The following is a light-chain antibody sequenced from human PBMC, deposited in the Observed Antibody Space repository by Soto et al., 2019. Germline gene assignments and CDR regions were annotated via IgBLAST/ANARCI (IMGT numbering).Light chain of an antibody. Sequence: DVVMTQSPLSLPVTLGQPASISCRSNQSLVHSDGIAYFSWFQQRPGRSPRRLIYKVSNRDSGVPARFSGSGSGTDFALKISRVEAEDVRVYYCMQGTHWPITFGQVTRLEIK. J-gene: IGKJ5*01. CDR1: QSLVHSDGIAY. V-gene: IGKV2-30*02. CDR2: KVS. CDR3: MQGTHWPIT.